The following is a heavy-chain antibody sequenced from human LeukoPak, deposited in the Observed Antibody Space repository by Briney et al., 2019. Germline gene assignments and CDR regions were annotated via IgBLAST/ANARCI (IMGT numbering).Heavy chain of an antibody. CDR2: IYYSGST. CDR1: GGSISSSSYY. J-gene: IGHJ4*02. D-gene: IGHD6-13*01. V-gene: IGHV4-39*01. Sequence: SETLSLTCTVSGGSISSSSYYWGWIRQPPGKGLEWIGSIYYSGSTYYNPSLKSRVTISVDTSKNQFSLKLSSVTAADTAVYYCAQQLKTYYFDYWGQGTLVTVPS. CDR3: AQQLKTYYFDY.